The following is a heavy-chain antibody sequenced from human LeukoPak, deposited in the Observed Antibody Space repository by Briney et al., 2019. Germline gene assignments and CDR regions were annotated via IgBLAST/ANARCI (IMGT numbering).Heavy chain of an antibody. V-gene: IGHV4-39*07. CDR1: GGSISSSSYY. CDR3: ARGRIAFSCSSTSCRNWFDP. D-gene: IGHD2-2*01. J-gene: IGHJ5*02. Sequence: SETLSLTCTVSGGSISSSSYYWSWIRQPPGKGLEWIGEINHSGSTNYNPSLKSRVTISVDTSKNQFSLKLSSVTAADTAVYYCARGRIAFSCSSTSCRNWFDPWGQGTLVTVSS. CDR2: INHSGST.